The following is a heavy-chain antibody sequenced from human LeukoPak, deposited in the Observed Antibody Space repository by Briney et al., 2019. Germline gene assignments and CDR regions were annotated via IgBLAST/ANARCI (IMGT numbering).Heavy chain of an antibody. J-gene: IGHJ3*02. CDR1: GYTFTSFD. CDR2: MNPDSGYT. D-gene: IGHD3-22*01. V-gene: IGHV1-8*01. CDR3: ARDFRYYYDSSGYYYGAFDI. Sequence: ASVKVSCKASGYTFTSFDINWVRQATGQGLEWMGWMNPDSGYTGYAQKFQGRVTMTRNTSTSTAYMELSSLRSEDTAVYYCARDFRYYYDSSGYYYGAFDIWGQGTMVTVSS.